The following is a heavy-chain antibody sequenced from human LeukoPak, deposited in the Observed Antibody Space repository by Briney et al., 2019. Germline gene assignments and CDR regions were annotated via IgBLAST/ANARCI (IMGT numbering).Heavy chain of an antibody. D-gene: IGHD3/OR15-3a*01. CDR1: GFTYSRYS. CDR2: FSSTSRYI. CDR3: TRAVAADDFSPGY. Sequence: GGSLRLSCGASGFTYSRYSMNWVRQAPGKGVEWVSCFSSTSRYIYYADSVNGRFTISRDNAKNSVYLQMNSLRAEDTAVYYCTRAVAADDFSPGYWGQGTLLTVSS. J-gene: IGHJ4*02. V-gene: IGHV3-21*01.